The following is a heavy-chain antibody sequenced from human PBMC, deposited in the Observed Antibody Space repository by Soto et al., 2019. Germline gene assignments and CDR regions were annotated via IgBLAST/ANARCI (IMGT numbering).Heavy chain of an antibody. CDR2: INPSGGST. CDR1: GYTFTSYY. J-gene: IGHJ5*02. CDR3: AKSSFYDFWSGYGSGGWFDP. D-gene: IGHD3-3*01. V-gene: IGHV1-46*03. Sequence: ASVKVSCKASGYTFTSYYMHWVRQAPGQGLEWMGIINPSGGSTSYAQKFQGRVTMTRDTSTSTVYMELSSLRSEDTAVYYCAKSSFYDFWSGYGSGGWFDPWGQGTLVTVSS.